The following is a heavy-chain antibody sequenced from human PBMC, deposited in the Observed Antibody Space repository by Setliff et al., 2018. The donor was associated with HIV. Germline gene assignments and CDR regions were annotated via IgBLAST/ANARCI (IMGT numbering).Heavy chain of an antibody. CDR3: ARLGPLGYYYYMDV. Sequence: GESLKISCKGAGYSFTRYWIGWVRQMPGKGLEWMGIIYPADSKTTYSPSFQGQVTISVDKSIRAAYLQWSSLKASDTGMFYCARLGPLGYYYYMDVWGNGTTVTVS. CDR1: GYSFTRYW. D-gene: IGHD3-3*02. V-gene: IGHV5-51*01. J-gene: IGHJ6*03. CDR2: IYPADSKT.